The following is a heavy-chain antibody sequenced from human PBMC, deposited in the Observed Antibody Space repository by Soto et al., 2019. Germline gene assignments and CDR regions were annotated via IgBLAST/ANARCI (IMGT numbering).Heavy chain of an antibody. CDR3: ARYFGSANYALAH. CDR1: GESFSGYY. CDR2: INQLGRI. V-gene: IGHV4-34*01. D-gene: IGHD3-10*01. J-gene: IGHJ4*02. Sequence: PSETLSLTCGVYGESFSGYYWSWIRHSPRKGLEWIGEINQLGRINYNPSLKSRVTISVDMSKNQVSLTVTSVTAADAAVYYCARYFGSANYALAHWGQGTLVTVSS.